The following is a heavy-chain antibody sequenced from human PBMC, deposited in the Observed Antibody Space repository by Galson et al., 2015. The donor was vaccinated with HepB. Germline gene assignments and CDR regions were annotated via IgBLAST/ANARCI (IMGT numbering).Heavy chain of an antibody. V-gene: IGHV3-66*02. CDR2: IYSDGRT. Sequence: SLRLSCAASGFTVSGNHFSWVRQAPGKGLEWVSLIYSDGRTFFADSVQGRFTISRDTSKNTLYLRMNSLRAEDTAVYYCARDQGDDYTNFYYYHGMDVWGQGTTVTVSS. J-gene: IGHJ6*02. CDR1: GFTVSGNH. CDR3: ARDQGDDYTNFYYYHGMDV. D-gene: IGHD2-2*02.